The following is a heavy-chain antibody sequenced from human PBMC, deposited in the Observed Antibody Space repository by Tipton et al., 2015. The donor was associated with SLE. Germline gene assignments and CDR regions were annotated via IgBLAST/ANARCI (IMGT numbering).Heavy chain of an antibody. CDR3: ARQEWWGLDPFDH. CDR1: GYSFANSW. CDR2: VYPGDSDS. D-gene: IGHD2-21*01. J-gene: IGHJ4*02. Sequence: QLVQSGSEVRKPGESLRISCQASGYSFANSWIGWVRQRPGKGLEWMGFVYPGDSDSRYSPSFQGLVTISADKSNSTAFLQWRSLRASDSAIYYCARQEWWGLDPFDHWDQGTVVTVSS. V-gene: IGHV5-51*01.